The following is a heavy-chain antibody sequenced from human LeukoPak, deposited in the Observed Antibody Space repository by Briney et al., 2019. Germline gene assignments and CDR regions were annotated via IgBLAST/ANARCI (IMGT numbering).Heavy chain of an antibody. Sequence: GGSLSLSRVASVCTHRSYEMNGVRQPPAKGRAGIAYIYRRGSTTIFADSVKGRFTVSRDNDKNSLYLQMNSLRVEYAAVYYCVRGGYGDYGRGSWGQGTLLTVSS. CDR3: VRGGYGDYGRGS. V-gene: IGHV3-48*03. CDR1: VCTHRSYE. J-gene: IGHJ5*02. CDR2: IYRRGSTT. D-gene: IGHD4-17*01.